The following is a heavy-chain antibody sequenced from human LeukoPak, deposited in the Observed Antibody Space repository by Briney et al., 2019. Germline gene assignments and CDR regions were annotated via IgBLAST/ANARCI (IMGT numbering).Heavy chain of an antibody. V-gene: IGHV2-70*01. CDR3: ARIHMITFGGVIVAEDALDI. CDR1: GFSLSTSGMC. Sequence: SGPALVKPTQTLTLTCTFSGFSLSTSGMCVSWIRQPPGKALEWLALIDWDDDKYYSTSLKTRLTISKDTSKNQVVLTMTNMDPVDTATYYCARIHMITFGGVIVAEDALDIWGQGTMVTVSS. J-gene: IGHJ3*02. CDR2: IDWDDDK. D-gene: IGHD3-16*02.